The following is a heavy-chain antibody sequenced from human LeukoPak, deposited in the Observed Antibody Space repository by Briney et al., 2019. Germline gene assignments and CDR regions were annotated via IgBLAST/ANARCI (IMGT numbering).Heavy chain of an antibody. CDR2: IYYSGGT. CDR3: ARGPLTVTRGFDP. Sequence: SETLSLTCTVSGGSISSYYWSWIRQPPGKGLEWIGYIYYSGGTNRNPSLKTRVTMSVDTSKNQFSLKLSSVTAADTAVYYCARGPLTVTRGFDPWGQGTLVTVSS. V-gene: IGHV4-59*12. CDR1: GGSISSYY. J-gene: IGHJ5*02. D-gene: IGHD4-17*01.